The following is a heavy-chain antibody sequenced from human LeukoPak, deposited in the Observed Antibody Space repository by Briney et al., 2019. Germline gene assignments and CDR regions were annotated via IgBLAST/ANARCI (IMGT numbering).Heavy chain of an antibody. Sequence: GGSLRLSCSVSGFTFSTYVMHWVRQAPAKGLEYVSAISNNGDNTYYADSVRGRFTISRDNSKNTLYLQMSSLRANDTAVYYCVRGMGYWGQGTLVTVSS. CDR3: VRGMGY. CDR2: ISNNGDNT. J-gene: IGHJ4*02. D-gene: IGHD5-24*01. V-gene: IGHV3-64D*06. CDR1: GFTFSTYV.